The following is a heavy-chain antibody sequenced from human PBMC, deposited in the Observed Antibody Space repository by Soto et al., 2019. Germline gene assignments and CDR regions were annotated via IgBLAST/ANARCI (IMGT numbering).Heavy chain of an antibody. Sequence: QVQQVRSGAEVKKPGSSVKVPCKASGGTFSSYTISWVRQAPGQGLEWMARIIPIMNITNFARKFQGRVTLTADTSTNTAYMELSSLTSEDTAVYYCSSQSMRPRPLPGYSFDYWGQGVLVTDSS. CDR1: GGTFSSYT. J-gene: IGHJ4*02. CDR2: IIPIMNIT. D-gene: IGHD6-6*01. CDR3: SSQSMRPRPLPGYSFDY. V-gene: IGHV1-69*02.